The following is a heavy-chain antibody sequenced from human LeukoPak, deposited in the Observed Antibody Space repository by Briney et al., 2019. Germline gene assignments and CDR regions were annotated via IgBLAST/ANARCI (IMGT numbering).Heavy chain of an antibody. CDR3: AGYSGYDTEGYYYYYYMDV. CDR1: GYTFTSYG. J-gene: IGHJ6*03. D-gene: IGHD5-12*01. Sequence: ASVKVSCKASGYTFTSYGISWVRQAPGQGLEWMGWISAYNGNTNYAQKLQGRVTMTTDTSTSTAYMELRSLRSDDTAVYYCAGYSGYDTEGYYYYYYMDVWGKGTTVSISS. CDR2: ISAYNGNT. V-gene: IGHV1-18*01.